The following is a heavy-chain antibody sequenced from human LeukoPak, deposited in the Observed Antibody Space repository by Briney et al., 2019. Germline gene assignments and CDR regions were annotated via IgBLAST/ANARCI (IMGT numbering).Heavy chain of an antibody. CDR2: ISGSGGST. V-gene: IGHV3-23*01. D-gene: IGHD3-10*01. CDR1: GFTFSSYA. J-gene: IGHJ4*02. CDR3: AKDPKGRSGSYL. Sequence: GGSLTLSCAASGFTFSSYAMSWVRQAPGKGLEWVSAISGSGGSTYYADSVKGRFTISRDNSKNTLYLQMNSLRAEDTAVYYCAKDPKGRSGSYLWGQGTLVTVSS.